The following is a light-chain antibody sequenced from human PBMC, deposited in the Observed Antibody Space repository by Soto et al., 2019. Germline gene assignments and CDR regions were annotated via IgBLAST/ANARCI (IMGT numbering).Light chain of an antibody. V-gene: IGLV1-40*01. Sequence: QSVLAQPPSVSGAPGQKVTISCTGSSSNIGAGYDLHWYQQLPGTAPKLLLYGNSNRPSGVPDRFSGSKSGSTASLTISGLQAEDEADYYCSSYTSSTTYVFGTGTKVTVL. J-gene: IGLJ1*01. CDR2: GNS. CDR3: SSYTSSTTYV. CDR1: SSNIGAGYD.